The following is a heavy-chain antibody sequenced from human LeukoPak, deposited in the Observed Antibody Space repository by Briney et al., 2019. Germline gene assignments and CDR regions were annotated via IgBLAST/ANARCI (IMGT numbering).Heavy chain of an antibody. CDR1: GYTFTGYY. Sequence: GASVKVSCKASGYTFTGYYMHWVRQAPGQGLEWMGWINPNSGGTNYAQKFQGWVTMTRDTSISTAYMELSRLRSDDTAVYYCARRDSSSWNSSSGMDVWGQGTTVTVSS. J-gene: IGHJ6*02. CDR3: ARRDSSSWNSSSGMDV. CDR2: INPNSGGT. D-gene: IGHD6-13*01. V-gene: IGHV1-2*04.